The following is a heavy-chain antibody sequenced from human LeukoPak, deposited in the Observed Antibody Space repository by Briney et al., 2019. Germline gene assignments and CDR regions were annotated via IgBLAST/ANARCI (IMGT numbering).Heavy chain of an antibody. D-gene: IGHD3-22*01. Sequence: SETLSLTCTVSGGSISSYYWSWIRQPAGKGLEWIGRIYTSGSTNYNSYLMSRVTMSVETSKNQLSLKLSSVTAADTAVYYCARDSNYDSRGYYSVSVYCGQGTLVTVSS. CDR3: ARDSNYDSRGYYSVSVY. J-gene: IGHJ4*02. CDR2: IYTSGST. V-gene: IGHV4-4*07. CDR1: GGSISSYY.